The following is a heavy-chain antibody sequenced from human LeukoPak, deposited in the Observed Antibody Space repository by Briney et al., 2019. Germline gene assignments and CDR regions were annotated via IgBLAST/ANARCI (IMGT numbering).Heavy chain of an antibody. Sequence: ASVKVSCKASGFTFTGYYIHWVRQAPGQGLEWMGWINPNNGGTNYAQTFQDRVTMTRDTSISTAYMDLSRLRSDDTAVYYCARDLVGGTWASGYWGQGTLVTVSS. V-gene: IGHV1-2*02. CDR2: INPNNGGT. J-gene: IGHJ4*02. D-gene: IGHD1-14*01. CDR3: ARDLVGGTWASGY. CDR1: GFTFTGYY.